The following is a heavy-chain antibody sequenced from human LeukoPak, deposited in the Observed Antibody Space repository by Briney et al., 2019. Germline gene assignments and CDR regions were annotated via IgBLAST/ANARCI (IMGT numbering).Heavy chain of an antibody. Sequence: GGSLRLSCAASGFNFRTFTMHWVRQAPGKGLEWVSSVSTNSTYTHYADSVRGRFTVSRDNSKNALFLQVTNLRAEDTAVYYCARGRSGDGGLDPWGQGTLVTVSS. CDR2: VSTNSTYT. J-gene: IGHJ5*02. CDR1: GFNFRTFT. D-gene: IGHD2-15*01. CDR3: ARGRSGDGGLDP. V-gene: IGHV3-21*06.